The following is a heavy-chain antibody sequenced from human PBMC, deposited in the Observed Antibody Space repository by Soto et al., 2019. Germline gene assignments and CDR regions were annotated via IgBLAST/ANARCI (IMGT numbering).Heavy chain of an antibody. D-gene: IGHD3-16*01. J-gene: IGHJ5*02. V-gene: IGHV1-8*01. CDR2: MNPNSGNT. CDR3: ARGRIGGYWFDP. Sequence: GASVKVSCTNSGYTYTSYDINWVRQATGQGLEWMGWMNPNSGNTGYAQKFQGRVTMTRITSTSTAYLELSSLRSEDTAVYYCARGRIGGYWFDPWGQGTLVTVSS. CDR1: GYTYTSYD.